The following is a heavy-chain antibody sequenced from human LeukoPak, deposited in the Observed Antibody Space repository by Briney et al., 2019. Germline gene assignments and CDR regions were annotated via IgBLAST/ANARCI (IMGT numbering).Heavy chain of an antibody. Sequence: GGSLRLSCAASGFTFSSYEMNWVRQAPGKGLEWVSYISSSGSTIYYADSVKGRFTISRDNAKNSLYLQMNSLRGEDTAVYYCARTSRSSTWSLSFGDYYYYMDVWGKGTTVIISS. CDR3: ARTSRSSTWSLSFGDYYYYMDV. CDR2: ISSSGSTI. J-gene: IGHJ6*03. CDR1: GFTFSSYE. D-gene: IGHD6-13*01. V-gene: IGHV3-48*03.